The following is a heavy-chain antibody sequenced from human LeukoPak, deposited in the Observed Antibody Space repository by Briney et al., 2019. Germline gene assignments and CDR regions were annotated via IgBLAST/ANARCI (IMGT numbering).Heavy chain of an antibody. D-gene: IGHD3-22*01. CDR2: IYYSGST. CDR3: ARDRSYYDSSGLGLRWFDP. J-gene: IGHJ5*02. Sequence: PSETLSLTCTVSGGSVSSGSYYWSWIRQPPGKGLEWIGYIYYSGSTNYNPSLKSRVTISVDTSKNQFSLKLSSVTAADTAVYYCARDRSYYDSSGLGLRWFDPWGQGTLVTVSS. CDR1: GGSVSSGSYY. V-gene: IGHV4-61*01.